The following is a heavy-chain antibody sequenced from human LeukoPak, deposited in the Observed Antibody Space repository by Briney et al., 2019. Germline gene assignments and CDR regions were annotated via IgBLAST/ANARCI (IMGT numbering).Heavy chain of an antibody. CDR2: ISSDGSSK. Sequence: GGSLRLSCAASGFTFRSYGMHWVRQAPGEGLEWVAVISSDGSSKNYADSMKGQFTISRDNSKNTLFLQMNNLRAEDTAVYYCARDSPRLSGWLGHFDYWGQETLVTVSS. CDR3: ARDSPRLSGWLGHFDY. CDR1: GFTFRSYG. J-gene: IGHJ4*02. V-gene: IGHV3-30*03. D-gene: IGHD6-19*01.